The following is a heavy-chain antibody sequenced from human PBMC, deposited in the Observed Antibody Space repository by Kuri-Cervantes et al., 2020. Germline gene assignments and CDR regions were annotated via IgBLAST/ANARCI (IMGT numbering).Heavy chain of an antibody. J-gene: IGHJ4*02. CDR2: IRSKAYGGTT. CDR3: ANWGDDYGDYFDY. CDR1: GFTFGDYA. D-gene: IGHD4-17*01. Sequence: GGSLRLSCTASGFTFGDYAMSWFRQAPGKGLEWVGFIRSKAYGGTTEYAASVKGRFTISRDDSKSIAYLQMNSLKTEDTAVYYCANWGDDYGDYFDYWGQGTLVTVSS. V-gene: IGHV3-49*03.